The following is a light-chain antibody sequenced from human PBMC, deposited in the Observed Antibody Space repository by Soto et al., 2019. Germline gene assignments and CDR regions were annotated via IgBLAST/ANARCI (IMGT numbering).Light chain of an antibody. CDR1: SSDVGGYNY. J-gene: IGLJ2*01. V-gene: IGLV2-11*01. CDR3: CSYAGSYTPVV. CDR2: DVN. Sequence: QPALTQPRSVSGSPGQSVTISCTGTSSDVGGYNYVSWYRQHPGKAPKLMIYDVNKRPSGVPDRFSGSKSGNTASLTISGLQAEDEADYYCCSYAGSYTPVVFGGGTKLTVL.